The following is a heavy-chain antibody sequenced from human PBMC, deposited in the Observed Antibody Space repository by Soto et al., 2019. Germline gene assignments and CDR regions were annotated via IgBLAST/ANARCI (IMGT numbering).Heavy chain of an antibody. CDR3: ARETIVVVPAIDY. V-gene: IGHV4-31*03. CDR1: GGSISSGGYY. J-gene: IGHJ4*02. CDR2: IYYSGST. D-gene: IGHD2-2*01. Sequence: SETLSLTCTVSGGSISSGGYYWSWIRQHPGKGLEWIGYIYYSGSTYYNPSLKSRVTISVDTSKNQFSLKLSSVTAADTAVYYCARETIVVVPAIDYWGQGTLVTVSS.